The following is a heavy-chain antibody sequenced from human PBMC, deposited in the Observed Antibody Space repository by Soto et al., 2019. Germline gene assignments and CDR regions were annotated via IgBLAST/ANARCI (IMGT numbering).Heavy chain of an antibody. Sequence: QVQLQQWGAGLLKPSETLSLTCAVYGGSFSGYYWSWIRQPPGKGLEWIGEINHSGSTNYSPSLKSRVTMSVDTSKNQFSLKLSSVTAADTAVYYCARLDYDLQSGWGQGTLVTVSS. V-gene: IGHV4-34*01. CDR1: GGSFSGYY. CDR2: INHSGST. CDR3: ARLDYDLQSG. J-gene: IGHJ4*02. D-gene: IGHD3-3*01.